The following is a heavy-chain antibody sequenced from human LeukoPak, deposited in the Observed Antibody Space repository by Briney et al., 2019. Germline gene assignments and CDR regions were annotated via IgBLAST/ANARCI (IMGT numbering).Heavy chain of an antibody. D-gene: IGHD7-27*01. CDR1: VGSVSDYY. V-gene: IGHV4-59*02. CDR3: ASRKLGNDY. Sequence: SETLSLTCTISVGSVSDYYWSWIRQPPGKGLEWIGYIYHTGSTSYSASLKSRVTISADTSQNQFSLKLSSVTAADTAVYYCASRKLGNDYWGQGTLVTVCS. CDR2: IYHTGST. J-gene: IGHJ4*02.